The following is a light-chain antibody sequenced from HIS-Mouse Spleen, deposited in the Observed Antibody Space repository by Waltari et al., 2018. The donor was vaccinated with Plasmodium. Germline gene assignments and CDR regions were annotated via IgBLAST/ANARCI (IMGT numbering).Light chain of an antibody. Sequence: AIRMTKSPSSFSASTGARATLTCRATKGISSYLAWYQQKPGKATKLLIYAASTWQSGVPSRFSGSGSGTDFTLTISCLQSEDFATYYCQQYYSYLLTFGGGTKVEIK. CDR2: AAS. J-gene: IGKJ4*01. CDR1: KGISSY. V-gene: IGKV1-8*01. CDR3: QQYYSYLLT.